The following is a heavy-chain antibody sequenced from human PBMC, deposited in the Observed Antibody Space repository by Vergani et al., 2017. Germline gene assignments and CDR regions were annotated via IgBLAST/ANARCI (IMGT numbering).Heavy chain of an antibody. V-gene: IGHV5-51*01. CDR1: GYSFTSYW. Sequence: EVQLVQSGAEVKKPGESLKISCKGSGYSFTSYWIGWVRQMPGKGLEWMGIIYPGDSDTRYSPSFQGQVTISADKSISTAYLQWSSLKASDTAMYYCARTEPLYDFWSSGKYYYMDVWGKGTTVTVSS. CDR2: IYPGDSDT. CDR3: ARTEPLYDFWSSGKYYYMDV. D-gene: IGHD3-3*01. J-gene: IGHJ6*03.